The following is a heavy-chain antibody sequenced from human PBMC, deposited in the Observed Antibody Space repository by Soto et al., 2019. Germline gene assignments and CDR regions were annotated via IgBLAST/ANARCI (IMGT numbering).Heavy chain of an antibody. V-gene: IGHV3-23*01. D-gene: IGHD4-17*01. CDR3: ARPRGYGIFDAYDI. Sequence: GGSLRLSCAASGISLNTHSMSWVRQAPGKGLEWVSAISASGGDTYHADSVKGRFTISRDNSIDTLYLQMSSLRTEDTALYYCARPRGYGIFDAYDIWGQGAMVTVSS. CDR1: GISLNTHS. J-gene: IGHJ3*02. CDR2: ISASGGDT.